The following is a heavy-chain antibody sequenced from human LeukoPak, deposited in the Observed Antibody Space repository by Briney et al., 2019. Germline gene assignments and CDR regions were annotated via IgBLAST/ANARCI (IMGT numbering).Heavy chain of an antibody. CDR3: ARYSSGWYSGGMDV. J-gene: IGHJ6*02. D-gene: IGHD6-19*01. V-gene: IGHV1-8*01. CDR2: MNPNSGNT. CDR1: GYTFTSYD. Sequence: GASVKVSCKASGYTFTSYDINWVRQATGQGLEWMGWMNPNSGNTGYAQKFQGRVTMTRNTSISTAYMELGSLRSEDTAVYYCARYSSGWYSGGMDVWGRGTTVTVSS.